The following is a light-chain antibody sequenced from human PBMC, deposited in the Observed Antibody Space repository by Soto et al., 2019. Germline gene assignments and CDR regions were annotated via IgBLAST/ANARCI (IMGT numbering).Light chain of an antibody. CDR2: EVS. V-gene: IGLV2-8*01. CDR3: ISYAGSNNV. CDR1: SSDVGGYNY. Sequence: QSALTQPPSASGSPGQSVTISCTGTSSDVGGYNYVSWYQQHPGKAPKLMIYEVSKRPSGVPDLFSGSKSGNTASLTVSGLQAEDDADYYCISYAGSNNVFGTGTKLTVL. J-gene: IGLJ1*01.